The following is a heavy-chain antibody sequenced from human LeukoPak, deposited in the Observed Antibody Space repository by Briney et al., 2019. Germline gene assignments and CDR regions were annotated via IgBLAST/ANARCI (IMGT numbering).Heavy chain of an antibody. D-gene: IGHD6-25*01. CDR1: GYTFTSYD. Sequence: ASVKVSCKASGYTFTSYDINWVRQATGQELEWMGWMNPNSGNTGYAQKFQGRVTMTRNTSISTAYMELSSLRSEDTAVYYCAVNSGSDAFDIWGQGIMVTVSS. CDR2: MNPNSGNT. V-gene: IGHV1-8*01. CDR3: AVNSGSDAFDI. J-gene: IGHJ3*02.